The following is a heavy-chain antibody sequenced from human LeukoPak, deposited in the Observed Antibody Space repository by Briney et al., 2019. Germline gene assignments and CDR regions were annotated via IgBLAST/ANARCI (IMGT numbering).Heavy chain of an antibody. D-gene: IGHD1-26*01. J-gene: IGHJ3*02. V-gene: IGHV3-33*01. Sequence: GGSLRLSCATSGFTFSSYGMHWVRQAPGKGLEWVAVVWYDGSNKYYADSVKGRFTISRDNSKNTLYLQMNSLRAEDTAVYYCTRAGSGSHPKELGAFDIWGQGTMVIVSS. CDR1: GFTFSSYG. CDR2: VWYDGSNK. CDR3: TRAGSGSHPKELGAFDI.